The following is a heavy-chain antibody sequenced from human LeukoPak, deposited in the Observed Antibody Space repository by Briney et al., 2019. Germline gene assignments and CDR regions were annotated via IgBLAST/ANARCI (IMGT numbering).Heavy chain of an antibody. V-gene: IGHV4-34*01. Sequence: SETLSLTCTVSGGSISSYYWSWIRQPPGKGLEWIGEINHSGSTNYNPSLKSRVTISVDTSKNQFSLKLSSVTAADTAVYYCARHSPFSGSYYTQDYWGQGTLVTVSS. CDR1: GGSISSYY. J-gene: IGHJ4*02. D-gene: IGHD3-10*01. CDR2: INHSGST. CDR3: ARHSPFSGSYYTQDY.